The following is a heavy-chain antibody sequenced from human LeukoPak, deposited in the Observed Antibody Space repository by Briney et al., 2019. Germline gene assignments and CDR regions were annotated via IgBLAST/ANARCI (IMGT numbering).Heavy chain of an antibody. Sequence: SQTLSLTCAISGDSVSGNRVAWNWIRQSPSRGLEWLGRTYYRSKWYNDFAPSVKSRITINPDTSKNQFSLQLSSVTAADTAVYYCARVDLSYFWSAPVGWYFDLWGRGTLVTVSS. V-gene: IGHV6-1*01. J-gene: IGHJ2*01. D-gene: IGHD3-3*01. CDR3: ARVDLSYFWSAPVGWYFDL. CDR2: TYYRSKWYN. CDR1: GDSVSGNRVA.